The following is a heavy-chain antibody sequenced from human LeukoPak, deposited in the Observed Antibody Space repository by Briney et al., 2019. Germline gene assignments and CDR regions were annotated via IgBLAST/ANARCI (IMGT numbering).Heavy chain of an antibody. CDR3: AGFFYDSSNDAFDI. CDR1: GGTFSSYA. CDR2: IIPIYGRA. D-gene: IGHD3-22*01. Sequence: SVKVSCKASGGTFSSYAISWVRQAPGQGLEWMGGIIPIYGRANYPQKFQGRVSVTADESTRTVTMQLSSLRSEDTAVYYCAGFFYDSSNDAFDIWGQGTVVTVS. J-gene: IGHJ3*02. V-gene: IGHV1-69*13.